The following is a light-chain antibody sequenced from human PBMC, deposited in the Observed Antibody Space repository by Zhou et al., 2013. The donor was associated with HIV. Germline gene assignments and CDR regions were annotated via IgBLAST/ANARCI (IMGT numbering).Light chain of an antibody. V-gene: IGKV1-5*03. Sequence: DIQMTQSPAMLSASVGDRVTITCRASQTLSGWLAWYQQKPGKAPKLLIYRTSKLEVGVPSRFSGSGSGTEFSLTISSLQPEDFASYYCQQYAQYDSSSGSILTFG. CDR2: RTS. CDR1: QTLSGW. CDR3: QQYAQYDSSSGSILT. J-gene: IGKJ3*01.